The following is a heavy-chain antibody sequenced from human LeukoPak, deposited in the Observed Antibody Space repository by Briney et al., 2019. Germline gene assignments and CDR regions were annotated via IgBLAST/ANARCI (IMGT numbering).Heavy chain of an antibody. CDR2: IRYDGSNK. V-gene: IGHV3-30*02. CDR3: AKPRELAAAVNAEYFQH. J-gene: IGHJ1*01. Sequence: GGSLRLSCAASGFTFSSYGMHWVRQAPGRGLEWVAFIRYDGSNKYYADSVKGRFTISRDNSKNTLYLQMNSLRAEDTAVYYCAKPRELAAAVNAEYFQHWGQGTLVTVSS. D-gene: IGHD6-13*01. CDR1: GFTFSSYG.